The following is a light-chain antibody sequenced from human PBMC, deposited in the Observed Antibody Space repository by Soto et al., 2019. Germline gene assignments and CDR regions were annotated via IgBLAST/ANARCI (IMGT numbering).Light chain of an antibody. CDR2: GAS. CDR3: QQYGASPIYT. Sequence: EIVLTQSPGTLSLSPGERATLSCRASQSVSSTYLAWYQQKPGQPPRLLIFGASNRAAGTPDRFSGSRSGTDFTLTISRLEPEDFAVYYCQQYGASPIYTFGQGTKLEIK. J-gene: IGKJ2*01. CDR1: QSVSSTY. V-gene: IGKV3-20*01.